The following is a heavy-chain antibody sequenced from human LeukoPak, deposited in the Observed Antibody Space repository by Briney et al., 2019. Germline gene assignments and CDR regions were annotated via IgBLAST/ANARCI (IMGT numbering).Heavy chain of an antibody. Sequence: PGGSLRLSCAASGFTVSSNYMSWVRQAPGKGLEWVSVIYSGGSTYYADSVKGRFTISRDNSKNTLYLQMNSLRAEDTAVYYCARDLDSSGYYYGATFDYWGQGTLVTVSS. D-gene: IGHD3-22*01. J-gene: IGHJ4*02. CDR2: IYSGGST. CDR3: ARDLDSSGYYYGATFDY. V-gene: IGHV3-66*01. CDR1: GFTVSSNY.